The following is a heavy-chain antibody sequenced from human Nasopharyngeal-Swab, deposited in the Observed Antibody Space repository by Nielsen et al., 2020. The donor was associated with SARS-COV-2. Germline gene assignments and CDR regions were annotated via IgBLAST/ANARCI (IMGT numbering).Heavy chain of an antibody. CDR2: IRSKAYGGTT. V-gene: IGHV3-49*03. CDR1: GFTFGDYV. J-gene: IGHJ6*02. CDR3: TRGSRYYPDYYFGMDV. Sequence: GESLKISCTASGFTFGDYVTTWFRQAPGKGLEWVGFIRSKAYGGTTEYAASVKGRFSISRDDSKRIAYLQMNSLKTEDTAVYYCTRGSRYYPDYYFGMDVWGQGTTVTVSS. D-gene: IGHD3-3*01.